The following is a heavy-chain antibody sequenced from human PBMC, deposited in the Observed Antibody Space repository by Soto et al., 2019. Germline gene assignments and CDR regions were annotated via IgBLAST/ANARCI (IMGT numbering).Heavy chain of an antibody. V-gene: IGHV3-23*01. J-gene: IGHJ4*02. CDR3: AKYGSSNWSLFDY. CDR1: GFTFNNYA. CDR2: ISASGSST. Sequence: GSLRLSCAASGFTFNNYAMSWVRQTPGTGLEWVSSISASGSSTYYADSVKGRFTISRDSSKNTLYLQMNSLRAEDTALYYCAKYGSSNWSLFDYWGQGTLVTVSS. D-gene: IGHD6-13*01.